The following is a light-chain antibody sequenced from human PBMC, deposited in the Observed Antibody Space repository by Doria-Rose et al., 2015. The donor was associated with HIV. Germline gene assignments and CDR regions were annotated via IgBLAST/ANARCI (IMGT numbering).Light chain of an antibody. Sequence: DIRVTQSPSSVSASVGDRVTITCRASEAISSWLVWYQQKPGKAPKVLIYAASTLQSGVPSRFSGSGFGTDFTLTISNLQPEDFATYYCQQSNSFHITVGQGNRREIK. CDR2: AAS. CDR3: QQSNSFHIT. CDR1: EAISSW. J-gene: IGKJ5*01. V-gene: IGKV1-12*01.